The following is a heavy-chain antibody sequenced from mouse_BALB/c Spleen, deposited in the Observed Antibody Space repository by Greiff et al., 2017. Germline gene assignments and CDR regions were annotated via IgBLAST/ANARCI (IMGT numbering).Heavy chain of an antibody. CDR2: ISNSGST. D-gene: IGHD1-1*01. CDR1: GYSITSDYA. Sequence: EVQLQESGPGLVKPSQSLSLTCTVTGYSITSDYAWNWIRQFPGNKLEWMGYISNSGSTSYNPSLKSRISITRDTSKNQFFLQLNSVTTEDTATYYCASLGSSFFDYWGQGTTLTVSS. V-gene: IGHV3-2*02. J-gene: IGHJ2*01. CDR3: ASLGSSFFDY.